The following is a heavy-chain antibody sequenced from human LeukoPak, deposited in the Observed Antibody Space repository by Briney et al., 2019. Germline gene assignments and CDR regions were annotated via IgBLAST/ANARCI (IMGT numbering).Heavy chain of an antibody. CDR1: GFTFSTYT. CDR2: ISGSGGNT. Sequence: PGGSLRLSCAASGFTFSTYTMSGVRQAPRKGLEWVSAISGSGGNTYYADSVKGRFTISRDNSKNTLYLQMDSLRADDTAVYYCAKAAFSRTSYFDYWGQGTLVTASS. CDR3: AKAAFSRTSYFDY. D-gene: IGHD3-3*02. V-gene: IGHV3-23*01. J-gene: IGHJ4*02.